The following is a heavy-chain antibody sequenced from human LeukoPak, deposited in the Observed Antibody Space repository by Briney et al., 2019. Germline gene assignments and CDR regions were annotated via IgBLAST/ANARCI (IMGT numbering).Heavy chain of an antibody. Sequence: GGSLRLSCTASGFTFGDYVMSWVRQAPGKGLEWVSSITTSSSYIYYADSVKGRFTISRDNAKNSLSLQMNSLRAEDTAVYYCVREIIRLGQDDYFDYWGQGTLVTVSS. CDR3: VREIIRLGQDDYFDY. J-gene: IGHJ4*02. V-gene: IGHV3-21*01. CDR1: GFTFGDYV. CDR2: ITTSSSYI. D-gene: IGHD3-3*02.